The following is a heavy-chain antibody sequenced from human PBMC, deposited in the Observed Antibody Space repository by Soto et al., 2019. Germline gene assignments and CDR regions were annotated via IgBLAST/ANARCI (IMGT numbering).Heavy chain of an antibody. Sequence: ASVKVSCKASGYTFTGYYINCVRQAPGQGLEWMGWINPNTGGTNYAPKFQGWVSMTRDTSINTAYMELRLKSDDTAIYYCVRDPGLVRAYRSGWNFDHWGQGTPVTV. D-gene: IGHD6-19*01. J-gene: IGHJ4*02. V-gene: IGHV1-2*04. CDR3: VRDPGLVRAYRSGWNFDH. CDR2: INPNTGGT. CDR1: GYTFTGYY.